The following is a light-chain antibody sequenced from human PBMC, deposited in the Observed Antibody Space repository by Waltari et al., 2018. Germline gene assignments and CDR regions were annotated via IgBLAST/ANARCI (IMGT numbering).Light chain of an antibody. V-gene: IGLV2-14*03. Sequence: QSGLTQPASVSGSPGQSITISCTGTRSDIGYYNFVSWYQQHPGKAPNLVIFDVSRWPSGASHRFPGSKSGKTASLTISGLQAEDEAAYYCASYTSANTVLFGGGTKVTVL. CDR3: ASYTSANTVL. CDR2: DVS. CDR1: RSDIGYYNF. J-gene: IGLJ2*01.